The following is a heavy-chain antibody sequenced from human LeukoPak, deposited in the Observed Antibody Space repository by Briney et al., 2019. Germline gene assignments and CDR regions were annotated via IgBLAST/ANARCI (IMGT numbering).Heavy chain of an antibody. CDR2: ITGSGGGT. J-gene: IGHJ4*02. CDR1: GFTFSSYA. CDR3: AKDQNAYNYVFDY. Sequence: GGSLRLSCAASGFTFSSYAMSWVRQAPGKGLEWVPTITGSGGGTYYADSVKGRFSISRDNSKNTLYLQMNSLRAEDTALYYCAKDQNAYNYVFDYWGQGTLVTVSS. V-gene: IGHV3-23*01. D-gene: IGHD5-24*01.